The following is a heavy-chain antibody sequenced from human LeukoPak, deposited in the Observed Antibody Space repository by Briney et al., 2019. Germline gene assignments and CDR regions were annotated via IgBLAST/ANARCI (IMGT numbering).Heavy chain of an antibody. CDR2: INPNSGGT. Sequence: ASAKVSCKASGYTFTGYYMHWVRQAPGQGLEWMGWINPNSGGTNYAQKFQGRVTMTEDTSTDTAYMELSSLRSGDTAVYYCATDVIVVVPAAPSEDYYGMDVWGQGTTVTVSS. CDR3: ATDVIVVVPAAPSEDYYGMDV. V-gene: IGHV1-2*02. CDR1: GYTFTGYY. J-gene: IGHJ6*02. D-gene: IGHD2-2*01.